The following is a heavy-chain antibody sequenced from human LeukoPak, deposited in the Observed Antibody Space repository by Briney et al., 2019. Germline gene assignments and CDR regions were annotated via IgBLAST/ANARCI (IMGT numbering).Heavy chain of an antibody. CDR1: GFSISDFW. Sequence: PGGSLRLSCAASGFSISDFWMTWVRQAPGKGLEWMAILQRDGRASHYVDSVKGRFTLSRDTANNVLHLQMNSLRPDDTAVYYCARDVGGADYWGQGILVAVAS. D-gene: IGHD4-23*01. V-gene: IGHV3-7*01. J-gene: IGHJ4*02. CDR3: ARDVGGADY. CDR2: LQRDGRAS.